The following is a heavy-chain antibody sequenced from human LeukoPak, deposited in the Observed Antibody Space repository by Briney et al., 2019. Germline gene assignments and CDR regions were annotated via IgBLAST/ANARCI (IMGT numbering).Heavy chain of an antibody. CDR2: ISYDGSNK. J-gene: IGHJ4*02. Sequence: PGGSLRLSCAASGFTFSSYEMNWVRQAPGKGLEWVAVISYDGSNKYYADSVKGRFTISRDNSKNTLYLQMNSLGAEDTAVYYCARVGRLVWNYFDYWGQGTLVTVSS. CDR3: ARVGRLVWNYFDY. V-gene: IGHV3-30-3*01. D-gene: IGHD6-6*01. CDR1: GFTFSSYE.